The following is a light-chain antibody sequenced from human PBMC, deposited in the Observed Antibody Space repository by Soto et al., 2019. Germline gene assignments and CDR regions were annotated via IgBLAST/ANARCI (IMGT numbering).Light chain of an antibody. CDR2: GAS. J-gene: IGKJ1*01. CDR1: QSVSSSY. CDR3: QHYGSSLWT. V-gene: IGKV3-20*01. Sequence: ESGLTQSPGTLSLSPGERATLSCRASQSVSSSYLAWYQQKPGQAPRLLISGASSRATGIPDRFSGSGSGTDFTLTISRLEPEDFAVYFCQHYGSSLWTFGQGTKVDI.